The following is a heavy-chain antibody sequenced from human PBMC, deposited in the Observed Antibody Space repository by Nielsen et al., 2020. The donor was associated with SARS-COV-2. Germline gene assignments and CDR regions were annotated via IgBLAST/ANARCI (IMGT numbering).Heavy chain of an antibody. D-gene: IGHD3-3*01. Sequence: GESLKISCAASGFTFSSYAMSWVRQAPGKGLEWVSAISGSGGSTYYADSVKGRFTISRDNSKNTLYLQMNSLRAEDTAVYYCARRDDFWSGYSLDYWGQGTLVTVSS. CDR2: ISGSGGST. V-gene: IGHV3-23*01. CDR3: ARRDDFWSGYSLDY. J-gene: IGHJ4*02. CDR1: GFTFSSYA.